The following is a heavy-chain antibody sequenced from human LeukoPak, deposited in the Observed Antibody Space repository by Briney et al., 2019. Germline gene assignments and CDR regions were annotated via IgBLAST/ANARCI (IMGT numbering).Heavy chain of an antibody. Sequence: PGGSLRLSCAAAGFSFRGYSINWVRQVPGKGLEWVSSISSDSKYIYYAGSMKGRFTVSRDNARNSLYLQMNSLGAEDTAVYYCARGHSGSYQRNDAFDIWGQGTMVTVSS. D-gene: IGHD1-26*01. J-gene: IGHJ3*02. V-gene: IGHV3-21*01. CDR2: ISSDSKYI. CDR1: GFSFRGYS. CDR3: ARGHSGSYQRNDAFDI.